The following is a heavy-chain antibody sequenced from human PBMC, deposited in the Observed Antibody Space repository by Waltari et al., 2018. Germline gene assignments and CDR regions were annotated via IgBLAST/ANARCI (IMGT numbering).Heavy chain of an antibody. CDR2: IIPIFGTA. V-gene: IGHV1-69*01. D-gene: IGHD6-25*01. Sequence: QVQLVQSGAEVKKPGSSVKVSCKASGGTFSSYAISWVRQAPGPGLEWMGGIIPIFGTAKYAQKFQGRVTITADESTSTAYMELSSLRSEDTAVYYCARAAQPSSIAAGWYYYYGMDVWGQGTTVTVSS. CDR1: GGTFSSYA. CDR3: ARAAQPSSIAAGWYYYYGMDV. J-gene: IGHJ6*02.